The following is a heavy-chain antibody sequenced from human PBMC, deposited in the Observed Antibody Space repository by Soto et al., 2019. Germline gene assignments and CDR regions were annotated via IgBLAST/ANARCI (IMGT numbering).Heavy chain of an antibody. CDR3: ARDQGYSYGYGCDY. CDR1: GGTFSSYA. J-gene: IGHJ4*02. CDR2: IIPIFGTA. D-gene: IGHD5-18*01. Sequence: SVKVSCKXSGGTFSSYAISWVRQAPGQGLEWMGGIIPIFGTANYAQKFQGRVTIAADESTSTAYMELSSLRSEDTAVYYCARDQGYSYGYGCDYWGQGTLVTVS. V-gene: IGHV1-69*13.